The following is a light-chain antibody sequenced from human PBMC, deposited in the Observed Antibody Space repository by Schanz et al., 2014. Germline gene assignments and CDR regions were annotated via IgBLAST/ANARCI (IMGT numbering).Light chain of an antibody. Sequence: EIVLTQSPGTLSLSPGERATLSCRASQSVTRYFAWYQQRPGQAPRLLIYDASNRATGIPDRFSGSGSGTDFTLTISRLEPEDFAVYYCQQRINWPLTFGGGTKVEI. V-gene: IGKV3D-20*02. CDR3: QQRINWPLT. CDR1: QSVTRY. CDR2: DAS. J-gene: IGKJ4*01.